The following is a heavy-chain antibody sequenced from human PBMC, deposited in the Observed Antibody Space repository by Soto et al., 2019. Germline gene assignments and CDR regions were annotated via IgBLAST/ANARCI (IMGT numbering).Heavy chain of an antibody. J-gene: IGHJ4*02. D-gene: IGHD3-10*01. Sequence: QVQLQQWGAGLLKPSETLSLTCAVYGGSFSGYYWSWIRQPPGKGPEWIGEINHSGSTNYNPSLKSRVTISVDTSKNQFSLKLSSVTAADTAVYYCAYITMVRGVITRHDYWGQGTLVTVSS. CDR2: INHSGST. CDR3: AYITMVRGVITRHDY. CDR1: GGSFSGYY. V-gene: IGHV4-34*01.